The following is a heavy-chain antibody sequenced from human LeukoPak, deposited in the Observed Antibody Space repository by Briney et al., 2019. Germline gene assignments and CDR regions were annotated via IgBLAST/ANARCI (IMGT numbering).Heavy chain of an antibody. Sequence: GGSLRLSCAASGFTFSSYGMHWVRQAPGKGLEWVAVIWYDGSNKYYADSVKGRFTISRDNAKNSLYLQMNSLRAEDAAVYYCARGRDQQQLVPFWFDPWGQGTLVTVSS. CDR2: IWYDGSNK. J-gene: IGHJ5*02. D-gene: IGHD6-13*01. V-gene: IGHV3-33*01. CDR1: GFTFSSYG. CDR3: ARGRDQQQLVPFWFDP.